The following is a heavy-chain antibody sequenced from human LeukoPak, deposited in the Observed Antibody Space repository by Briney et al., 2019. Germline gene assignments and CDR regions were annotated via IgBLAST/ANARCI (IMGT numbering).Heavy chain of an antibody. CDR1: GYSISSGYY. J-gene: IGHJ4*02. CDR2: IYHSGST. V-gene: IGHV4-38-2*02. Sequence: PSETLSLTCTVSGYSISSGYYWGWIRQPPGKGLEWIGSIYHSGSTYYNPSLKSRVTISVDTSKNQFSLKLSSVTAADTAVYYCARDGPVKWGQGTLVTVSS. CDR3: ARDGPVK. D-gene: IGHD3-22*01.